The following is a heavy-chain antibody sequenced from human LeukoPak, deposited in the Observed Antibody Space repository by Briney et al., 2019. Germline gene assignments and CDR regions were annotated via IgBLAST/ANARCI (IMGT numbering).Heavy chain of an antibody. J-gene: IGHJ6*02. Sequence: KPSETLSCKCGASGGTSSSGDYSWSWIRQPPGKGLEWIGYISHSGDTYYNPSLKRRGTISIDRSKNQFSLKLSSVTAADTAVYYCDRLLCVWDEDVWGRGTTVTVSS. D-gene: IGHD3-10*02. CDR1: GGTSSSGDYS. CDR2: ISHSGDT. CDR3: DRLLCVWDEDV. V-gene: IGHV4-30-2*01.